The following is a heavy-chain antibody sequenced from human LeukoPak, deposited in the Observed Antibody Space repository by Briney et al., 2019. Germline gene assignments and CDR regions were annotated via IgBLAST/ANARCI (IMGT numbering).Heavy chain of an antibody. CDR3: AVYDFWSGYYRDDAFDI. CDR1: GFTFSSYW. D-gene: IGHD3-3*01. J-gene: IGHJ3*02. V-gene: IGHV3-74*01. Sequence: GGSLRLSCAASGFTFSSYWMHWVRQAPGKGLVWVSRINSDGSSTSYADSVKGRFTISRDNAKNTLYLQMNSLRAEVTAVYYCAVYDFWSGYYRDDAFDIWGQGTMVTVSS. CDR2: INSDGSST.